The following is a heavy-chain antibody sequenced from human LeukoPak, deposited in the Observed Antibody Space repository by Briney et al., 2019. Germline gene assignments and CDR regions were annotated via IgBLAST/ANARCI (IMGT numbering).Heavy chain of an antibody. V-gene: IGHV4-30-4*01. D-gene: IGHD3-9*01. Sequence: PSETLSLTCTVSGGSISSGDYYWSWIRQPPGKGLEWIGYIYYSGSTYYNPSLKSRVTISVDTSKDQFSLKLSSVTAADTAVYYCARTARYGTFDYWGQGTLVTVSS. CDR3: ARTARYGTFDY. CDR1: GGSISSGDYY. CDR2: IYYSGST. J-gene: IGHJ4*02.